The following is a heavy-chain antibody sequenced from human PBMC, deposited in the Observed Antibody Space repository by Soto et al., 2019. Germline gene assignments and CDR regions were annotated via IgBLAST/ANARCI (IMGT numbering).Heavy chain of an antibody. Sequence: SETLSLTCTVPGGSISSYYWSWIRQPPGKGLEWIGYIYYSGSTNYNPTLKSRVTISVDTSKNQFSLKLSSVTAADTAVYYCARDYYDSSGYYSYFQHWRQGTLVTVS. CDR3: ARDYYDSSGYYSYFQH. J-gene: IGHJ1*01. D-gene: IGHD3-22*01. V-gene: IGHV4-59*01. CDR1: GGSISSYY. CDR2: IYYSGST.